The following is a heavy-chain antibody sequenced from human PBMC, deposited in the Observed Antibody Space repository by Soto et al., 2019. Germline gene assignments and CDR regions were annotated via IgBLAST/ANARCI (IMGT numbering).Heavy chain of an antibody. CDR1: GFTVSNNY. J-gene: IGHJ4*02. Sequence: PGGSLRLSCAASGFTVSNNYMSWVRQAPGKGLEWVSVIYSGGSTYYADSVKGRFTISRDNSKNTLYLQMNSLRAEDTAVYYCARDLAAFYDRASYWGQGTLVPVSS. CDR2: IYSGGST. CDR3: ARDLAAFYDRASY. D-gene: IGHD3-22*01. V-gene: IGHV3-53*01.